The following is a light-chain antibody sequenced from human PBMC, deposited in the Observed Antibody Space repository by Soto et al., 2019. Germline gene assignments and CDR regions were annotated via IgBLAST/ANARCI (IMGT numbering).Light chain of an antibody. CDR3: QSYDISLTTWV. Sequence: QSVLTQPPSVSGAPRQRVTISCTGSSSNIGAGYDVHWYQQLPGTAPKLLIYGNSNRPSGVPDRFSGSKSGASASLAITGLHAEDEADYYCQSYDISLTTWVFGGGTKLTVL. V-gene: IGLV1-40*01. CDR2: GNS. CDR1: SSNIGAGYD. J-gene: IGLJ3*02.